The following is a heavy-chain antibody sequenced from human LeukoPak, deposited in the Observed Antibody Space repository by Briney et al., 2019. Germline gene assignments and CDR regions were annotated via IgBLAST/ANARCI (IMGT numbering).Heavy chain of an antibody. CDR2: ISGSGGRS. Sequence: GGSLRLSCAASGFTSSSYAMSWVRQAPGKGLEWVSVISGSGGRSYYADSVKGRFTISRDNSKNTLYLQMNSLRADDTAVYYCAKSKKNYYYYNMDVWGKGTTVTVSS. J-gene: IGHJ6*03. V-gene: IGHV3-23*01. CDR1: GFTSSSYA. CDR3: AKSKKNYYYYNMDV.